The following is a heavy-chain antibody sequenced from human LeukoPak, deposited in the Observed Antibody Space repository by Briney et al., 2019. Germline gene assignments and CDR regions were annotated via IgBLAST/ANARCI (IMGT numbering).Heavy chain of an antibody. D-gene: IGHD6-19*01. CDR3: ARGRGSSGWFHYYYYYYMDV. CDR2: MNPNSGNT. J-gene: IGHJ6*03. V-gene: IGHV1-8*03. CDR1: GYTFTGYY. Sequence: ASVKVSCKASGYTFTGYYMHWVRQATGQGLEWMGWMNPNSGNTGYAQKFQGRVTITRNTSISTAYMELSSLRSEDTAVYYCARGRGSSGWFHYYYYYYMDVWGKGTTVTVSS.